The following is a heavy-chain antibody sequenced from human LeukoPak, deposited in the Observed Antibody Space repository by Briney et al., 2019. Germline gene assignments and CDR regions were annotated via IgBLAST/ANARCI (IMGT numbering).Heavy chain of an antibody. Sequence: SQTLSLTCTVSGGSISSGTSYWTWIRQPAGKGLEWIGRISTSGKTDYNPSLKSRVTISLDTSNSQFSLNLSSVTATDTAIYYCARDFPWGGPHFDHWGQGALVTVSS. CDR3: ARDFPWGGPHFDH. J-gene: IGHJ4*02. D-gene: IGHD3-16*01. CDR2: ISTSGKT. CDR1: GGSISSGTSY. V-gene: IGHV4-61*02.